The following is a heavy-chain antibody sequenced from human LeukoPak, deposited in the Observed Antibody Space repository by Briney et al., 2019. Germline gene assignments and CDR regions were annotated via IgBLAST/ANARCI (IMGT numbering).Heavy chain of an antibody. V-gene: IGHV1-8*03. D-gene: IGHD1-1*01. CDR1: GYTFTSYD. Sequence: GASVRVSCKASGYTFTSYDINWVRQATGQGLEWMGWMNPNSGNTGYAQKFQRRVTITRNTSISTAYMELSRLRSEDTAVYYCARGRTGTSDMDVWGKGTTVTVSS. CDR3: ARGRTGTSDMDV. CDR2: MNPNSGNT. J-gene: IGHJ6*03.